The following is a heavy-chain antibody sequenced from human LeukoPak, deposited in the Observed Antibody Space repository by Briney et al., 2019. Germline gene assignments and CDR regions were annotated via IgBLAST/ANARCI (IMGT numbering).Heavy chain of an antibody. D-gene: IGHD1-1*01. CDR2: IKKDGSEK. J-gene: IGHJ6*02. V-gene: IGHV3-7*01. CDR1: GYTFSRYW. CDR3: ARVNEADYYFYGMDV. Sequence: PGGSLRLSCAASGYTFSRYWMSWVRQAPGKGLEWVANIKKDGSEKYYVDSVKGRYTMTRDYAKNSLYLQMNSLIDEDTAVYDGARVNEADYYFYGMDVWGQGTTVTVSS.